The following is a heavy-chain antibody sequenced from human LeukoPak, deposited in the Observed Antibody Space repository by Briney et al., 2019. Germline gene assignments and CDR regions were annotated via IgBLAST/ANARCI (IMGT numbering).Heavy chain of an antibody. Sequence: GEPLKISFKGSGYRFTSYWIGWVRPVPGKGLGWMGIIYPGDSDNRYSPSFQGQVTISADKSIGTPYLQWGSLKASDTAMYYCARQRYCSSTSCLSAYYFDYWGQGTLGTVSS. CDR3: ARQRYCSSTSCLSAYYFDY. CDR2: IYPGDSDN. J-gene: IGHJ4*02. D-gene: IGHD2-2*01. V-gene: IGHV5-51*01. CDR1: GYRFTSYW.